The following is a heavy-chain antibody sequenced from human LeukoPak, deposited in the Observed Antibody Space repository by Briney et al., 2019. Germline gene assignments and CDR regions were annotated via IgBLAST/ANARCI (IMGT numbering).Heavy chain of an antibody. CDR1: GYTFTGYY. Sequence: ASVKVSCKASGYTFTGYYMHWVRQAPGQGLEWMGWINPNSGGTNYAQKFQGRVTMTRDTSISTAYMELSRLRSDDTAVYYCARALYCTNGVCHTGFDYWGQGTLVTVSS. CDR2: INPNSGGT. J-gene: IGHJ4*02. CDR3: ARALYCTNGVCHTGFDY. V-gene: IGHV1-2*02. D-gene: IGHD2-8*01.